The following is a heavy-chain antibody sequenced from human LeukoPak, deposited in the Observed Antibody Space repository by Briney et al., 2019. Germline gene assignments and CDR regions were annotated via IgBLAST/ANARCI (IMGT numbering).Heavy chain of an antibody. Sequence: SETLSLTCAVYGGSFSGYYWTWIRQTPGKGLEWIGEINHSGSTNYNPSLKSRVTISVDTSKKQFSLNLSSVTAADTAVYYCARGFILNCGGDCYSDAFDIWGQGTMVTVSS. CDR3: ARGFILNCGGDCYSDAFDI. CDR1: GGSFSGYY. D-gene: IGHD2-21*02. V-gene: IGHV4-34*01. CDR2: INHSGST. J-gene: IGHJ3*02.